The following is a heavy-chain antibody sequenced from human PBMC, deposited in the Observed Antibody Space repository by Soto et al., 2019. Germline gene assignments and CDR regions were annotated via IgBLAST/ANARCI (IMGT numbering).Heavy chain of an antibody. V-gene: IGHV3-48*01. D-gene: IGHD6-6*01. Sequence: EVQLVESGGGLVQPGGSLRLSCAASGFTFSSYSMNWVRQAPGKGLEWVSYISSSSSTIYYADSVKGRFTISRDNAKNSLYLQLNSLRAEDTAVYYCARDSRSKIAARPHLSDYWGQGTLVTVSS. CDR1: GFTFSSYS. J-gene: IGHJ4*02. CDR3: ARDSRSKIAARPHLSDY. CDR2: ISSSSSTI.